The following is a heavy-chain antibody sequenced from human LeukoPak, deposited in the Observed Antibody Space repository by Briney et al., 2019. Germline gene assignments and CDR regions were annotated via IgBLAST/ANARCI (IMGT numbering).Heavy chain of an antibody. CDR1: GFTFSDYY. Sequence: GGSLRLSCAASGFTFSDYYMSWIRQAPGKGLEWVSYIISSGSTIYYADSVKGRFTISRDNAKNSLYLQMNSLRAEDTAVYYWWSSANYYYYYMDVWGKGTTVTVSS. CDR3: WSSANYYYYYMDV. J-gene: IGHJ6*03. V-gene: IGHV3-11*04. D-gene: IGHD3-3*01. CDR2: IISSGSTI.